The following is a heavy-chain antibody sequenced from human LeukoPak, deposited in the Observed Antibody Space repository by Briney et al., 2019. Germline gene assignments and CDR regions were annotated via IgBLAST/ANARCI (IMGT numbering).Heavy chain of an antibody. D-gene: IGHD1-1*01. V-gene: IGHV4-59*01. CDR2: IYYSGST. J-gene: IGHJ4*02. Sequence: SETPSLTCTVSGGSISSYYWSWIRQPPGKGLEWIGYIYYSGSTNYNPSLKSRVTISVDTSKNQFSLKLSSVTTADTAVYYCARDYGTAPSVWGQGTLVTVFS. CDR1: GGSISSYY. CDR3: ARDYGTAPSV.